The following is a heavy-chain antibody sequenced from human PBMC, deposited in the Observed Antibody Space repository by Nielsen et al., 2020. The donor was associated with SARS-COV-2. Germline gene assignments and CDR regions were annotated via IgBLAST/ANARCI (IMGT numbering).Heavy chain of an antibody. CDR1: GGSISSSSYY. V-gene: IGHV4-39*07. CDR3: ARDGSSSGSIAFDI. D-gene: IGHD3-10*01. J-gene: IGHJ3*02. Sequence: SETLSLTCTVSGGSISSSSYYWSWIRQPPGKGLEWIGEINHSGSTNYNPSLKSRVTISVDTSKNQFSLKLSSVTAADTAVYYCARDGSSSGSIAFDIWGQGTMVTVSS. CDR2: INHSGST.